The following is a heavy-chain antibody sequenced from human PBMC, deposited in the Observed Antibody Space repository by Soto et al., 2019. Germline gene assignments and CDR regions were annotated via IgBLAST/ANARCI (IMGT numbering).Heavy chain of an antibody. V-gene: IGHV4-34*01. CDR1: GGSFSDYY. CDR3: AADPAGTSPTGFYYYMDV. D-gene: IGHD6-19*01. CDR2: INHSGST. J-gene: IGHJ6*03. Sequence: SETLSLTCAVYGGSFSDYYWSWIRQSPVKGLEWIGEINHSGSTNYNPSLKSRVTISVDTSKNQFSLKLNSVTAADTAVYYCAADPAGTSPTGFYYYMDVWGKGTTVTVSS.